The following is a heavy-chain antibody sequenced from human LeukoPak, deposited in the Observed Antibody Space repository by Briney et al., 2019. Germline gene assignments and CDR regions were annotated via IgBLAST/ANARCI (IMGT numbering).Heavy chain of an antibody. CDR1: GYTFTGNF. J-gene: IGHJ5*02. D-gene: IGHD6-13*01. Sequence: GASGKVSCKASGYTFTGNFMHWVRQAPGQGLEWMGWINPNSGGTNYAQKFQGRVTMTRDTSISTAYMELSRLKSDDTAVYYCARERPNSSSWYARWFDPWGQGTLVTVSS. CDR2: INPNSGGT. CDR3: ARERPNSSSWYARWFDP. V-gene: IGHV1-2*02.